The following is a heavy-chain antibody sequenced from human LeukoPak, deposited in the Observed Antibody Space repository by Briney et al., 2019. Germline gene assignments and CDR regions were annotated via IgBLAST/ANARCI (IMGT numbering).Heavy chain of an antibody. CDR1: GFTFSSYG. CDR3: ARDELLRSFDWFPNYYYYYMDV. CDR2: ISYDGSNK. D-gene: IGHD3-9*01. V-gene: IGHV3-30*03. J-gene: IGHJ6*03. Sequence: GGSLRLSCAASGFTFSSYGMHWVRQAPGKGLEWGAGISYDGSNKYYADSVKGRFTIPRDNSKNPLYLQMNSLRAEDTAVHYCARDELLRSFDWFPNYYYYYMDVWGKGTTVTVSS.